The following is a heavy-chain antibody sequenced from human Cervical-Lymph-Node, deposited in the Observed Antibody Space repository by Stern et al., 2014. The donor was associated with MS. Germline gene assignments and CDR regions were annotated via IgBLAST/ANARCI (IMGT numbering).Heavy chain of an antibody. D-gene: IGHD5-18*01. Sequence: QDQLVQSGAEVKKPGASVKVSCRASGYTFTNYDINWVRQAAGQGPEWMGWVTPHSGKTGVAQKFQDRLTMTRDTSTSTVYMALISLTSEDTAVYCARAGFSYGYSRVSRHSLDYWGQGTLVAVSS. CDR3: RAGFSYGYSRVSRHSLDY. V-gene: IGHV1-8*01. J-gene: IGHJ4*02. CDR2: VTPHSGKT. CDR1: GYTFTNYD.